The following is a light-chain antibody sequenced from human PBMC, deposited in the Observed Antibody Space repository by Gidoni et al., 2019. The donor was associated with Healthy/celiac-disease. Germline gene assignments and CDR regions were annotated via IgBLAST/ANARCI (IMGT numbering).Light chain of an antibody. J-gene: IGKJ2*01. Sequence: EIVMTQSPATLSVSPGERATLSCRASQSVSSNLAWYQQKPGQAPRLLIYGASTRATGIPARFSGSGSGTEFTLTISSLQSEDFAVYYCQQDNNWPGMYTFGQXTKLEIK. CDR2: GAS. CDR1: QSVSSN. V-gene: IGKV3-15*01. CDR3: QQDNNWPGMYT.